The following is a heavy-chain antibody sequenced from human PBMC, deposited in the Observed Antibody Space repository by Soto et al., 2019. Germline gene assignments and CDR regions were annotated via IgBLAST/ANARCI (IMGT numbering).Heavy chain of an antibody. Sequence: PSVTLSVTCTVSDGSMSSYYGSWIRQPPGKGLEWIGYIYYSGSTIYNPSLKSRVTISVDTSKNQFSLKLSSVTAADTAVYYCARYGSGSSVWFDPWGQGTLVTVSS. CDR1: DGSMSSYY. D-gene: IGHD3-10*01. CDR3: ARYGSGSSVWFDP. V-gene: IGHV4-59*01. J-gene: IGHJ5*02. CDR2: IYYSGST.